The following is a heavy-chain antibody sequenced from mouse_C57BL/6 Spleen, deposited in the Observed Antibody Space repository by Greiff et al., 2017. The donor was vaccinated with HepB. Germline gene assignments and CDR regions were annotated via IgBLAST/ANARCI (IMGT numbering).Heavy chain of an antibody. CDR2: IYPSDSET. D-gene: IGHD1-1*01. J-gene: IGHJ1*03. Sequence: VQLQQPGAELVRPGSSVKLSCKASGYTFTSYWMDWVKQRPGQGLEWIGNIYPSDSETHYNQKFKDKATLTVDKSSSTAYMQLSSLTSEDSAVYYGARDPKNYYGSSYWYFDVWGTGTTVTVSS. CDR3: ARDPKNYYGSSYWYFDV. V-gene: IGHV1-61*01. CDR1: GYTFTSYW.